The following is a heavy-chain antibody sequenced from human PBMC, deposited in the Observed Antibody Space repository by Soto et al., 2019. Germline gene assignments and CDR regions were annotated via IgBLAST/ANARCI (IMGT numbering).Heavy chain of an antibody. CDR3: ARANYYASSGYYY. CDR2: IYYSGST. Sequence: SETLSLTCTVSGGSISSGDYYWSWIRQPPGKGLEWIGYIYYSGSTYYNPSLKSRVTISVDTSKNQFSLKLSSVTAADTAVYYCARANYYASSGYYYWGQGTLVTVSS. J-gene: IGHJ4*02. D-gene: IGHD3-22*01. V-gene: IGHV4-30-4*01. CDR1: GGSISSGDYY.